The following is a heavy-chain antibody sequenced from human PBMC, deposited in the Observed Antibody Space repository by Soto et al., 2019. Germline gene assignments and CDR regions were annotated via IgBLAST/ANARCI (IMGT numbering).Heavy chain of an antibody. J-gene: IGHJ4*01. CDR3: XXXXXXXXXXXY. V-gene: IGHV4-30-4*01. CDR1: GGSISSGDYY. CDR2: IYYSGST. Sequence: QVQLQESGPGLVKPSQTLSLTCTVSGGSISSGDYYWSWIRQPPGKGLEWIGYIYYSGSTYYNPSLKSRVTISVDTSKNQFSLKLSSVTAADTXXXXXXXXXXXXXXXXYXXXGTLVTVSS.